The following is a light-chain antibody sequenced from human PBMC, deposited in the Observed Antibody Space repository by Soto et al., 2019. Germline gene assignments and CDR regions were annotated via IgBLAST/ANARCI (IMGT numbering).Light chain of an antibody. CDR3: QQYINWPRT. J-gene: IGKJ1*01. V-gene: IGKV3-15*01. CDR1: QSVSSN. CDR2: GAS. Sequence: EVVMTQSPATLSVSPGERATLSCRASQSVSSNLAWYQQDRGQATRLLLYGASTRATVVPAWFSGSGSGTEFTLTISSLQAEDFAVYYCQQYINWPRTFGQGSKVEIK.